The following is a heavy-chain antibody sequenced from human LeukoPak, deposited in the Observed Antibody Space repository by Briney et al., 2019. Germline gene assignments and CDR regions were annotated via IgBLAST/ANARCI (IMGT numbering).Heavy chain of an antibody. V-gene: IGHV4-38-2*02. D-gene: IGHD3-22*01. J-gene: IGHJ4*02. CDR1: GYSISSGYY. Sequence: SETLSLTCTVSGYSISSGYYWGWIRQPPGKGLEWIGSIYHSGSTYYNPSLKSRVTISVDTSKSQFSLKLSSVTAADTAVYYCASLSPTGNYYDSSGYPDYWGQGTLVTVSS. CDR3: ASLSPTGNYYDSSGYPDY. CDR2: IYHSGST.